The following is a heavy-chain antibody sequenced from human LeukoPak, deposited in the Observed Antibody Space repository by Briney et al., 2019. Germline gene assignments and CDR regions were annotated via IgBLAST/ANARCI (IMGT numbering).Heavy chain of an antibody. V-gene: IGHV4-39*01. CDR3: ASQKTLVRGAIRFFDASDI. Sequence: PSETLSLTCTVSGGSISSKSYFWGWIRQPPGKGLEWIGIIHYSGSIYYSPSLKSRLSISIDPSKNPFSLRWSSVTAGDPAVYCCASQKTLVRGAIRFFDASDIGGQGTVVTVFS. J-gene: IGHJ3*02. CDR1: GGSISSKSYF. CDR2: IHYSGSI. D-gene: IGHD3-10*01.